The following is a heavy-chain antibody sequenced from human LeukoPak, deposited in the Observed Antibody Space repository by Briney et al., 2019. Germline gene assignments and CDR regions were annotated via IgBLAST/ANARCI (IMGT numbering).Heavy chain of an antibody. V-gene: IGHV4-59*08. CDR2: VFSSGNT. J-gene: IGHJ5*02. CDR3: ARQRIAAAGAAIWFDP. Sequence: PSETLSLTCSVSGVSITDYFWSWIRQPPGKGLECIGYVFSSGNTNYNPSFKSRVAMSIDTSKNQFSLKLSSVTAADTAVYYCARQRIAAAGAAIWFDPWGQGTLVTVSS. D-gene: IGHD6-13*01. CDR1: GVSITDYF.